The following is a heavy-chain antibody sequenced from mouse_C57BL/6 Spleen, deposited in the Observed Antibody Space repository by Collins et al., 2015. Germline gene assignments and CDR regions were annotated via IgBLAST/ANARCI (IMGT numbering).Heavy chain of an antibody. V-gene: IGHV1-15*01. CDR3: ARDFGLNYYGSSYGDWYFDV. CDR2: IDPETGGT. J-gene: IGHJ1*03. Sequence: QVQLQQSGAELVRPGASVTLSCKASGYTFTDYEMHWVKQTSVHGLEWIGAIDPETGGTAYNQKFKGEAILTADKSSTTAYMELRSLTSEDSAVYYCARDFGLNYYGSSYGDWYFDVWGTGTTVTVSS. CDR1: GYTFTDYE. D-gene: IGHD1-1*01.